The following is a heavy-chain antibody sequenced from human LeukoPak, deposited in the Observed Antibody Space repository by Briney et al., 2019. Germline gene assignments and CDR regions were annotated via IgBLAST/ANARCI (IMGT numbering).Heavy chain of an antibody. J-gene: IGHJ6*03. CDR1: GGSISSSSYY. Sequence: KPSETLSLTRTVSGGSISSSSYYWGWIRQPPGKGLEWIGSIYYSGDTYYNPSLKSRRVTISVDTSKNQFSLRLSSVTAADTAVYYCARHQWHYYYYMGVWGKGSTVTVSS. V-gene: IGHV4-39*01. D-gene: IGHD6-19*01. CDR2: IYYSGDT. CDR3: ARHQWHYYYYMGV.